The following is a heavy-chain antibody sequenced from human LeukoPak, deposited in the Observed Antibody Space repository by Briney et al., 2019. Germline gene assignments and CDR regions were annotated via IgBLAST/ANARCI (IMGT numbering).Heavy chain of an antibody. D-gene: IGHD2-15*01. CDR1: GFTFSVFW. V-gene: IGHV3-7*01. J-gene: IGHJ4*02. CDR3: ARYHGGYFAY. CDR2: IKQDGSEK. Sequence: GESLKISCAASGFTFSVFWMSWVRQAPGKGLEWVVNIKQDGSEKYYVDSVKGRFTISRDDDNNSMYLQINSLRAEDTAVYYCARYHGGYFAYWGQGTLVTVSS.